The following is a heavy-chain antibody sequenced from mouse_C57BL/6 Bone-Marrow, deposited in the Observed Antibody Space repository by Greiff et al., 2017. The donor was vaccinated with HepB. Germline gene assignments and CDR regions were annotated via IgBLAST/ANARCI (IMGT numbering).Heavy chain of an antibody. CDR1: GFTFSDYY. J-gene: IGHJ4*01. CDR3: ARPELRQTPIDY. Sequence: EVKLMESGGGLVQPGGSLKLSCAASGFTFSDYYMYWVRQTPEKRLEWVAYISNGGGSTYYPDTVKGRFTISRDNAKNTLYLQMSRLKSEDTAMYYCARPELRQTPIDYWGQGTSVTVSS. CDR2: ISNGGGST. D-gene: IGHD2-4*01. V-gene: IGHV5-12*01.